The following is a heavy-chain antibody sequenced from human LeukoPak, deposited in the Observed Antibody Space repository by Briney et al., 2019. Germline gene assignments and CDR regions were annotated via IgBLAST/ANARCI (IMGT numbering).Heavy chain of an antibody. V-gene: IGHV1-2*02. J-gene: IGHJ6*02. CDR2: INPNSGGT. CDR3: ARIRGVQSYYYYGMDV. D-gene: IGHD3-10*01. CDR1: GYTFTGYY. Sequence: ASVKVSCKASGYTFTGYYMHWVRQAPGQGLEWMGWINPNSGGTNYAQKFRGRVTMTRDTSISTAYMELSRLRSDDTAVYYCARIRGVQSYYYYGMDVWGQGTTVTVSS.